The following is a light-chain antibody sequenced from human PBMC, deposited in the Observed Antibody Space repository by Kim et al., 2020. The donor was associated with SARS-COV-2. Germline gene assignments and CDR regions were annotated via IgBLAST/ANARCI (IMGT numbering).Light chain of an antibody. V-gene: IGLV1-44*01. J-gene: IGLJ3*02. CDR3: AVWDDSLKQGV. CDR1: SSNIGSNN. CDR2: SNN. Sequence: QLVLTQPPSASGTPGQRVTISCSGSSSNIGSNNVVWYQQLPGAVPNLLIYSNNQRPSGVPDRFSGSRSGTSASLAISGLQSGDEADYYCAVWDDSLKQGVFGGGTQLTVL.